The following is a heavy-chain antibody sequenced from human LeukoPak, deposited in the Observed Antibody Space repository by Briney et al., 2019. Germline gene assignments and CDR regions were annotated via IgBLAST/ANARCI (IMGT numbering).Heavy chain of an antibody. V-gene: IGHV4-34*01. CDR2: INHSGST. D-gene: IGHD4-11*01. CDR3: AGGLDYSNYYHNYYMDV. Sequence: SETLSLTCAVYGGSLSGYYWSWIRQPPGKGLEWIGEINHSGSTNYNPSLKSRVTISVDTSKNQFSLKLSSVTAADTAVYYCAGGLDYSNYYHNYYMDVWGKGTTVTVSS. CDR1: GGSLSGYY. J-gene: IGHJ6*03.